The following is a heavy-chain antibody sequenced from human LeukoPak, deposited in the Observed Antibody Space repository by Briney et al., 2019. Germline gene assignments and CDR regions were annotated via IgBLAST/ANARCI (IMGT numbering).Heavy chain of an antibody. CDR2: ISSGGTTI. J-gene: IGHJ4*02. CDR3: ARDVDKYYYRSSAYPAIGY. D-gene: IGHD3-22*01. Sequence: GGSLRLSCAASGLTFSDYYMSWIRQSPGKGLEWISYISSGGTTIKFADSVKGRFTISRDNAKNSLYLQMNSLRAEDTAVYYCARDVDKYYYRSSAYPAIGYWGQGTLVTVSS. V-gene: IGHV3-11*01. CDR1: GLTFSDYY.